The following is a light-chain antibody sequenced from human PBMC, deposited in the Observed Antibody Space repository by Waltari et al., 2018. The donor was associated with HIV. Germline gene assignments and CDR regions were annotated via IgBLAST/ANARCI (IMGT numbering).Light chain of an antibody. J-gene: IGKJ2*01. V-gene: IGKV4-1*01. Sequence: DIVMTQSPDSLAVSLGERATINCKSSQSILSTAGNRHYLAWYQQRPGQAPNLLIYWASTRESGVPDRFTGSGSGTDFTLTISSLQAEDVAVYYCQQYYDIPYTFGQGTKLDIK. CDR3: QQYYDIPYT. CDR2: WAS. CDR1: QSILSTAGNRHY.